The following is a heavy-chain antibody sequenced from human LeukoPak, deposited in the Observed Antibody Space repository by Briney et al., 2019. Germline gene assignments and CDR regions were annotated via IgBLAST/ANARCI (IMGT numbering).Heavy chain of an antibody. D-gene: IGHD3-3*01. CDR1: GYSISSGYY. CDR3: ARGLNDSWTGENY. J-gene: IGHJ4*02. V-gene: IGHV4-38-2*02. Sequence: PSETLSLTCTVSGYSISSGYYWGWIRQPPGKGLEWIGSIYHSGSTYYNPSLKRRVTISLDTSKSQFSLKVRYVTAADTAVYYCARGLNDSWTGENYWGQGTLVTVSS. CDR2: IYHSGST.